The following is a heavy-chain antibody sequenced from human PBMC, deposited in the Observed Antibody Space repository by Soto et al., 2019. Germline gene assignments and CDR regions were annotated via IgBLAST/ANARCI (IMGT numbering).Heavy chain of an antibody. CDR2: IYYSGST. CDR1: GGSISSSSYY. V-gene: IGHV4-39*01. J-gene: IGHJ4*02. D-gene: IGHD6-13*01. Sequence: SETLSLTCTVSGGSISSSSYYWGWIRQPPGKGLEWIGSIYYSGSTYYNPSLKSRVTISVDTSKNQFSLKLSSVTPADTAVYYCARHLAAAAHFDYWGQGTLVTVSS. CDR3: ARHLAAAAHFDY.